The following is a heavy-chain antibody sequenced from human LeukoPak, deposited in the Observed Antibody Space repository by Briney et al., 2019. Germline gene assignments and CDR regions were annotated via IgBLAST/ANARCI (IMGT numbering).Heavy chain of an antibody. CDR2: ISYDGSNK. V-gene: IGHV3-30*04. J-gene: IGHJ5*02. CDR1: GFTFSSYA. CDR3: ARATPVRFDP. Sequence: GGSLRLSCAASGFTFSSYAMHRVRQAPGKGLEWVAVISYDGSNKYYADSVKGRFTISRDNSKNTLYLQMNSLRAEDTAVYYCARATPVRFDPWGQGTLVTVSS.